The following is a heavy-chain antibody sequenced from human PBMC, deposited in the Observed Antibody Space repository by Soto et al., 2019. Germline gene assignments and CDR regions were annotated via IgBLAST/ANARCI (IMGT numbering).Heavy chain of an antibody. CDR2: ISYDGSDK. CDR3: ARDYSLAVVAPVY. J-gene: IGHJ4*02. Sequence: QVQLVESGGGVVQPGRSLRLSCAASGFTFSSYTMHWVRQTPGKGLERVAVISYDGSDKYYADSVKGRFTISRDNSKNTLYMPMNSLRTEDTSVYYCARDYSLAVVAPVYWGQGILVTVSS. V-gene: IGHV3-30*04. CDR1: GFTFSSYT. D-gene: IGHD2-15*01.